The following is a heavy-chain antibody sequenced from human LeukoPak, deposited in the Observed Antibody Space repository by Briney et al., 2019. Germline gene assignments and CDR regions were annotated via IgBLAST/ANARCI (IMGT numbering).Heavy chain of an antibody. Sequence: SETLSLTCTVSGGSISSYYWSWLRQPPGKGLEWIGYIYYSGSTNYNPSLKSRVTISVDTSKNQFSLKLSSVTAADAAVYYCASSLYGDYQFDYWGQGTLVTVSS. CDR3: ASSLYGDYQFDY. CDR2: IYYSGST. V-gene: IGHV4-59*01. D-gene: IGHD4-17*01. J-gene: IGHJ4*02. CDR1: GGSISSYY.